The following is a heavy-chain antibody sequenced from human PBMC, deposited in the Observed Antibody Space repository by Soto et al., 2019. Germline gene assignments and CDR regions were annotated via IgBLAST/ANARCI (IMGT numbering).Heavy chain of an antibody. J-gene: IGHJ4*02. D-gene: IGHD3-16*01. CDR2: IYHSGST. CDR3: ARAYYDYVWGSPKVYYFDY. Sequence: PSETLSLTCAVSGGSISSSNWWSWVRQPPGKGLEWIGYIYHSGSTYYNPSLKSRVTISVDRSKNQFSLKLSSVTAADTAVYYCARAYYDYVWGSPKVYYFDYWGQGTLVTVSS. CDR1: GGSISSSNW. V-gene: IGHV4-4*02.